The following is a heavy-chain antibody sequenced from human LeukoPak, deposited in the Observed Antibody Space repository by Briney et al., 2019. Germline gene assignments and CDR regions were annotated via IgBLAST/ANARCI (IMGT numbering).Heavy chain of an antibody. J-gene: IGHJ4*02. CDR2: INPNSGGT. V-gene: IGHV1-2*02. D-gene: IGHD6-13*01. CDR1: GYTFTGYC. Sequence: ASVKVSCKASGYTFTGYCMHWVRQAPGQGLEWMGWINPNSGGTNYAQKFQGRVTMTRDTSISTAYMELSRLRSDDTAVYYCAVGIAAAPSFDYWGQGTLVTVSS. CDR3: AVGIAAAPSFDY.